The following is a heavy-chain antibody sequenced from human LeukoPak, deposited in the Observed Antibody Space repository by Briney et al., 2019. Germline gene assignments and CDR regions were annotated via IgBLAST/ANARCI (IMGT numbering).Heavy chain of an antibody. Sequence: GGSLRLSCAASGFTFSSYGMHWVRQAPGKGLEWVAFIRYDGSNKYYADSVKGRFTISRDNSKNTLYLQMSSLRAEDTAVYYCAKGGSYYYDSSGYYENDYWGQGTLVTVSS. J-gene: IGHJ4*02. V-gene: IGHV3-30*02. CDR3: AKGGSYYYDSSGYYENDY. D-gene: IGHD3-22*01. CDR2: IRYDGSNK. CDR1: GFTFSSYG.